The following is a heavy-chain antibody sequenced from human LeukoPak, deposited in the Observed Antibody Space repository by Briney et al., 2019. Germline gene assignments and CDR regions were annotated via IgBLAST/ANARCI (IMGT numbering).Heavy chain of an antibody. J-gene: IGHJ3*02. CDR1: GYTFTGYY. D-gene: IGHD5-12*01. CDR2: INPSGGST. CDR3: ARDVGYSGYSHAFDI. Sequence: GASVKVSCKASGYTFTGYYMHWVRQAPGQGLEWMGIINPSGGSTSYAQKFQGRVTMTTDTSTSTAHMELRSLRSDDTAVYYCARDVGYSGYSHAFDIWGQGTMVTVSS. V-gene: IGHV1-46*01.